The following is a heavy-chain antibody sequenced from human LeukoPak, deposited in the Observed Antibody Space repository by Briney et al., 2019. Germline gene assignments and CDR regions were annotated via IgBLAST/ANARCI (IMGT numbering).Heavy chain of an antibody. D-gene: IGHD3-22*01. CDR2: IYYSGST. J-gene: IGHJ5*02. CDR1: GGSISSSYYY. CDR3: ARRGRGYHLNWFDP. V-gene: IGHV4-39*01. Sequence: PSETLSLTCTVSGGSISSSYYYWGWIRQPPGKGLEWIGSIYYSGSTYYNPSLKSRVTISVDTSKNQFSLKLSSVTAADTAVYYCARRGRGYHLNWFDPWGQGTLVTVSS.